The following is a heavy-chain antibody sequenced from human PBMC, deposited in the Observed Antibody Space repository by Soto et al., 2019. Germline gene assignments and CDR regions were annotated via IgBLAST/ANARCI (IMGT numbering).Heavy chain of an antibody. D-gene: IGHD3-10*01. CDR2: IKQDGSGM. V-gene: IGHV3-7*03. J-gene: IGHJ4*02. CDR3: AGDESGVYINYRFDY. Sequence: EVQLVESGGGLVQPGGSLRLSCAASGFTFSLYDMSWVRHAPGKGLEWVANIKQDGSGMYYWDSVKGRFTISRDNAKKSLQLQMNSLRVEDPAVYYCAGDESGVYINYRFDYWGQGTLVTVSS. CDR1: GFTFSLYD.